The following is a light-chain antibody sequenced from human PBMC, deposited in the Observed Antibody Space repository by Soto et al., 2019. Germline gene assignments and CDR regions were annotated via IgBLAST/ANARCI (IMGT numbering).Light chain of an antibody. Sequence: QSALTQPASVSGSRGQSITISCTGTSSDVGKYSLVSWYQQYPGKAPKLMIYEDIKRPSGVSHRFSGSKSGNTASLTISGLRAEDEADYYCNSYTSTTPYVFGTGTKVTVL. CDR3: NSYTSTTPYV. CDR1: SSDVGKYSL. J-gene: IGLJ1*01. CDR2: EDI. V-gene: IGLV2-14*02.